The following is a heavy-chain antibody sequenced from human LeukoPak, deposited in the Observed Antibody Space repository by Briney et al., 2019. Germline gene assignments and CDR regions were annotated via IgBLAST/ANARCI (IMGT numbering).Heavy chain of an antibody. CDR2: IYTSGST. V-gene: IGHV4-4*07. D-gene: IGHD2-2*01. Sequence: PSETLSLTCTVSGGSISSYYWSWIRQPAGKGLEWIGRIYTSGSTNYNPSLKSRVTMSVDTSKNQSSLKLSSVTAADTAVYYCARDIGARFHTVVVPAAYNWFDPWGQGTLVTVSS. J-gene: IGHJ5*02. CDR3: ARDIGARFHTVVVPAAYNWFDP. CDR1: GGSISSYY.